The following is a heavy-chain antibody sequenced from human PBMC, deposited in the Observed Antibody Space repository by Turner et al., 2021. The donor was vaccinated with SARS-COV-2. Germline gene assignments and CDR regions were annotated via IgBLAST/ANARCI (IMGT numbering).Heavy chain of an antibody. CDR3: ARDSPYCTNGVCYTSYYGMDV. CDR2: ISYDGSNK. D-gene: IGHD2-8*01. V-gene: IGHV3-30*04. J-gene: IGHJ6*02. CDR1: GFTFSRYA. Sequence: AASGFTFSRYAMHWVRQAPGKGLEWVAVISYDGSNKYYADSVKGRFTLSRDNSKNTLYLQMNSLRAEDTAVYYCARDSPYCTNGVCYTSYYGMDVWGQGTTVTVSS.